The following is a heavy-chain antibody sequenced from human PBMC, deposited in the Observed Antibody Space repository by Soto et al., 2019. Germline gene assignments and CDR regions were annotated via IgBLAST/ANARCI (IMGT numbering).Heavy chain of an antibody. CDR3: ASFLTLATTTGDAFDL. CDR2: IYYSGST. J-gene: IGHJ3*01. Sequence: SETLSLTCTVSNGSIINYYWSWIRQPPGKGLEWIGFIYYSGSTNYNPYLKGRVTMSVDMSRNQLSLKLNSVTAADTAVYYCASFLTLATTTGDAFDLWGQGTMVPVSS. D-gene: IGHD3-9*01. CDR1: NGSIINYY. V-gene: IGHV4-59*01.